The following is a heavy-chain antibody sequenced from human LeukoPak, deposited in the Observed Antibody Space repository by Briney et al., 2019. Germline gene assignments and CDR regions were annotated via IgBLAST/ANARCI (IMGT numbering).Heavy chain of an antibody. CDR2: IYPGDSDT. V-gene: IGHV5-51*01. CDR3: ARSFQFGYRFNCAFDI. CDR1: GYSFTSYW. Sequence: GESLKISCKGSGYSFTSYWIGWVRQMPGKGLEWMGIIYPGDSDTRYSPSFQGQVTISADKSISTAYLQWSSLKASDTAMYYCARSFQFGYRFNCAFDIWGQGTVVTVSS. D-gene: IGHD5-18*01. J-gene: IGHJ3*02.